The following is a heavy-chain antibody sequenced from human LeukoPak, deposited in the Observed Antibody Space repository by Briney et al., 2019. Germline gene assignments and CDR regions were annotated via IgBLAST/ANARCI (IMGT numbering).Heavy chain of an antibody. Sequence: SVKVSCKASGGTFSSYAISWVRQAPGQGLEWMGGIIPIFGTANYAQKFQGRVTITADESTGTAYMELSSLRSEDTAVDYCARDRRSGDAFDIWGQGTMVTVSS. J-gene: IGHJ3*02. CDR2: IIPIFGTA. CDR1: GGTFSSYA. CDR3: ARDRRSGDAFDI. V-gene: IGHV1-69*13.